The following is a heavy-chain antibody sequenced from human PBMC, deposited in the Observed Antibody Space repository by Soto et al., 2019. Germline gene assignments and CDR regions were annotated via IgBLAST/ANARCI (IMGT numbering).Heavy chain of an antibody. J-gene: IGHJ6*02. CDR1: GGSFSGYY. V-gene: IGHV4-34*01. CDR3: ARSGTTLGYYYGMDV. D-gene: IGHD1-1*01. CDR2: INHSGST. Sequence: PSETLSLTCAVYGGSFSGYYWSWIRQPPGKGLEWIGEINHSGSTNYNPSLKSRVTISVDTSKNQFSLKLSSVTAADTAVHYCARSGTTLGYYYGMDVWGQGTTVAVSS.